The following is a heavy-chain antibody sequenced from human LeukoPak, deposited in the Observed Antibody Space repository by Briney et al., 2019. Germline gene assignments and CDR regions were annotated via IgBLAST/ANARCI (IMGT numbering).Heavy chain of an antibody. V-gene: IGHV3-23*01. CDR3: ARVIGDLGYCSGGSCSSNWFDP. D-gene: IGHD2-15*01. J-gene: IGHJ5*02. CDR2: ISGSGGGT. Sequence: GGSLRLSCAASGLTFSSYAMSWVRQAPGKGLEWVSGISGSGGGTYYADSVKGRFTISRDNAKNSLYLQMNSLRAEDTAVYYCARVIGDLGYCSGGSCSSNWFDPWGQGTLVTVSS. CDR1: GLTFSSYA.